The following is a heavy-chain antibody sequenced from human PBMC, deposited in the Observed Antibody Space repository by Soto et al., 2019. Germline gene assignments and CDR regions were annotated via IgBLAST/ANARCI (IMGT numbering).Heavy chain of an antibody. J-gene: IGHJ4*02. CDR1: GYTFTSSD. Sequence: ASVKVSCKASGYTFTSSDINWVRQATGQGLEWMGWIDPNSGNTGYAQKFQGRVTMTRNTSISTAYMELSSLRSEDTAMYYCARGPPRSDSFDYWGQGTLVTVSS. CDR3: ARGPPRSDSFDY. V-gene: IGHV1-8*01. D-gene: IGHD6-6*01. CDR2: IDPNSGNT.